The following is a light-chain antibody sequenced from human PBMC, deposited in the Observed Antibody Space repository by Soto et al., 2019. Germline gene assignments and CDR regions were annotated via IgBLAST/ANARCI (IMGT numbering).Light chain of an antibody. J-gene: IGKJ2*01. Sequence: DIVLTQTPISSPVTLGQPASISCRSSQSLVHSDGNTYLSWFHQRPGQPPRLLIDKVSNRFSGVPDRFSGSGAGTDFTLKISRGEAEDVGIYFCMQATQYRPYTFGQWTKLEIK. V-gene: IGKV2-24*01. CDR3: MQATQYRPYT. CDR1: QSLVHSDGNTY. CDR2: KVS.